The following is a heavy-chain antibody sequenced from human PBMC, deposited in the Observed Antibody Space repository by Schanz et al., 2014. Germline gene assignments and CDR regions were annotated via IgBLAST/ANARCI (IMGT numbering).Heavy chain of an antibody. J-gene: IGHJ3*02. D-gene: IGHD5-18*01. CDR1: GYTFTSHG. CDR3: TRGGYSYAFSAFDM. V-gene: IGHV1-18*01. Sequence: QVQLVQSGAEVKKPGASVKVSCKASGYTFTSHGISWVRQAPGQGLEWMGWITAYNGDTNYALKLQGRVTMTTDTSTGTAYMELSSLGSDDTALYYCTRGGYSYAFSAFDMWGQGTMVNVSS. CDR2: ITAYNGDT.